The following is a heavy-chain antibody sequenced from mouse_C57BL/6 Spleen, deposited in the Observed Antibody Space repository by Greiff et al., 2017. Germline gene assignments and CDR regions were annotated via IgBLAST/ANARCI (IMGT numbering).Heavy chain of an antibody. CDR1: GYTFTSYW. CDR2: IHPGSGGT. V-gene: IGHV1-55*01. J-gene: IGHJ2*01. D-gene: IGHD2-4*01. Sequence: VKLQQPGAELVKPGASVKMSCKASGYTFTSYWITWVKQRPGQGLEWIGDIHPGSGGTNYNEKFKSKATLTVDTSSSTAYMQLSSLTSEDSAVXYCAKNGDYDVSDYWGQGTTVTVSS. CDR3: AKNGDYDVSDY.